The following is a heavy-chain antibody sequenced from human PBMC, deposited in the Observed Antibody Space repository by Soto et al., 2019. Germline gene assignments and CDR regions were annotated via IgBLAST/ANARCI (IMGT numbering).Heavy chain of an antibody. CDR1: GGSISSYY. Sequence: SETLSLTCTVSGGSISSYYWSWIRQPPGKGLEWIGYIYYSGSTNYNPSLKSRVTISVDTSKNQFSLKLSSVTAADTAVYYCARELRFLEWSPMDVWGQGTTVTVSS. CDR3: ARELRFLEWSPMDV. D-gene: IGHD3-3*01. V-gene: IGHV4-59*01. J-gene: IGHJ6*02. CDR2: IYYSGST.